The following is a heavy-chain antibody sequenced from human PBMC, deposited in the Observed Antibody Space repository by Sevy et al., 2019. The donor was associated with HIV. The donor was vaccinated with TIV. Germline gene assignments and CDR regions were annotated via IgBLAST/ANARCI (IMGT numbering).Heavy chain of an antibody. CDR1: GFTFSTYA. D-gene: IGHD3-10*01. V-gene: IGHV3-23*01. Sequence: GGSLRLSCAASGFTFSTYAMTWVRQAPGKGLEWVSVISFSGGSTYYADSVNGRFSISRDNSKNTLYLQMISLRAEDTAVYYCAKDRVSGTYYTGDFDYWGQGTLVTVSS. CDR3: AKDRVSGTYYTGDFDY. CDR2: ISFSGGST. J-gene: IGHJ4*02.